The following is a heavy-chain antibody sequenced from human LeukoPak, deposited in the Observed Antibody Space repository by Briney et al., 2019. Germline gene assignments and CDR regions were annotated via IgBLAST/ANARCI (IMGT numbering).Heavy chain of an antibody. D-gene: IGHD1-26*01. Sequence: SETLSLTCTVSGGSISSYYWSWIRQPPGKGLEWIGHIYYSGSTNYNPSLKSRVTISVDTSKNQFSLKLSSVTAADTAVYYCARKKGAAYNWFDPWGQGTLVTVSS. CDR2: IYYSGST. V-gene: IGHV4-59*12. J-gene: IGHJ5*02. CDR1: GGSISSYY. CDR3: ARKKGAAYNWFDP.